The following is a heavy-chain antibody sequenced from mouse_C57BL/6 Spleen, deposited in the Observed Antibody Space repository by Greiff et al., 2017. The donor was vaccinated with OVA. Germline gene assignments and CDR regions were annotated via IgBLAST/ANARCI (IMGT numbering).Heavy chain of an antibody. V-gene: IGHV1-26*01. CDR1: GYTFTDYY. J-gene: IGHJ2*01. CDR2: INPNNGGT. D-gene: IGHD1-1*02. CDR3: ARGWYLDYFDY. Sequence: EVKLQQSGPELVKPGASVKISCKASGYTFTDYYMNWVKQSHGKSLEWIGDINPNNGGTSYNQKFKGKATLTVDKSSSTAYMELRSLTSEDSAVYYCARGWYLDYFDYWGQGTTLTVSS.